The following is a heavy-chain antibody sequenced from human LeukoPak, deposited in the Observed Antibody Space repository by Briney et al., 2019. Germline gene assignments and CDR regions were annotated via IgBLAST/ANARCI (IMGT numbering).Heavy chain of an antibody. D-gene: IGHD6-13*01. CDR3: VKTGSGWYGDY. Sequence: PGGSLRLSCAASGFSFSAYAMYWVRQATGKGPEWVALIRYDGINKYYGDSVKGRFTISRDNSKNMLYLQMNSLRAEDTAVYYCVKTGSGWYGDYWGQGARVTVSS. J-gene: IGHJ4*02. CDR2: IRYDGINK. CDR1: GFSFSAYA. V-gene: IGHV3-30*02.